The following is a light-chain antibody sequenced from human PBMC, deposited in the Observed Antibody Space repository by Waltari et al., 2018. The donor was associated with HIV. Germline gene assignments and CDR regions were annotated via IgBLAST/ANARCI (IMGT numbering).Light chain of an antibody. Sequence: SYELTQPPSVSVSPGQTARITCSGDALPKQYAYWYQQKPGQAPVLGIYKDSKRPSGIPGRFSGSSSGTTVTLTISGVQAEDETDYYCQSADSSGTYVVFGGGTKLTVL. V-gene: IGLV3-25*03. CDR2: KDS. CDR1: ALPKQY. CDR3: QSADSSGTYVV. J-gene: IGLJ2*01.